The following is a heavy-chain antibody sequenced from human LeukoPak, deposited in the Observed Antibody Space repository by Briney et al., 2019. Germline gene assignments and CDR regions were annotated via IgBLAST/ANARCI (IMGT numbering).Heavy chain of an antibody. V-gene: IGHV4-59*02. D-gene: IGHD2-2*01. Sequence: SETLSLTCTVSGGSVSSYYWSWIRQPPGKGLEWIGYIYYSGSTNYNPSLKSRVTISVDTSKNQFSLKLSSVTAADMAVYYCARNAKNYYYYMDVWGKGTTVTVSS. CDR1: GGSVSSYY. J-gene: IGHJ6*03. CDR3: ARNAKNYYYYMDV. CDR2: IYYSGST.